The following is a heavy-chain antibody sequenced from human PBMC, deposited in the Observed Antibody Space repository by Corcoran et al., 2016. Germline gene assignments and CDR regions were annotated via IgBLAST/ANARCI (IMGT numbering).Heavy chain of an antibody. CDR1: GYTFTSYY. J-gene: IGHJ6*02. Sequence: QVQLVQSGAEVKKPGASVKVSCKASGYTFTSYYMHWVRQAPGQGLEWMGIINPSGGSTSYAQKFQGRVTMTRDTSTSTVYMGLSSLRSEDTAVYYCAREVRAGYGMDVWGQGTTVTVSS. CDR3: AREVRAGYGMDV. CDR2: INPSGGST. V-gene: IGHV1-46*01.